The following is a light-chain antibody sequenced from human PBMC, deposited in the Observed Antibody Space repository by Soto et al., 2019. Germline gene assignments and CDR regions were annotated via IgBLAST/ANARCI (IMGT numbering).Light chain of an antibody. V-gene: IGKV1-12*01. J-gene: IGKJ4*01. CDR2: ATS. Sequence: DIQMTQFPSSVSASVGDRVTITRRASQPLGAWLAWYQQKPGKAPKLLIYATSTLESGVPSRFSGSASGTEVTLTISSLQTEDFATYYCQQADIFQLTFGGGTRVEI. CDR1: QPLGAW. CDR3: QQADIFQLT.